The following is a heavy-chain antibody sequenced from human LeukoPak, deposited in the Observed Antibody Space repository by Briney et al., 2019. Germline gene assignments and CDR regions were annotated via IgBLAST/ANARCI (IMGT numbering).Heavy chain of an antibody. Sequence: PSETLSLTCTVSGGSISSYYWSWIRQPPGKELEWIGYVSYSGSTNYNPSLKSRATISVDTSKNQFSLKLSSVTAADTAVYYCARDDYGVRTGYWGQGTLVTVSS. CDR1: GGSISSYY. CDR2: VSYSGST. J-gene: IGHJ4*02. V-gene: IGHV4-59*12. D-gene: IGHD4-17*01. CDR3: ARDDYGVRTGY.